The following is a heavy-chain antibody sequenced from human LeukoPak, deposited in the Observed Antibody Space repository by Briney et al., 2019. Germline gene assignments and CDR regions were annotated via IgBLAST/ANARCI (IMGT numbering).Heavy chain of an antibody. J-gene: IGHJ4*02. CDR1: GYTFTDYY. D-gene: IGHD4-17*01. V-gene: IGHV1-2*06. CDR2: INPNSGRA. CDR3: ARGSGYGDSPGLD. Sequence: ASVKVSCKASGYTFTDYYMHWVRQAPGQGLEWMGRINPNSGRANYAQQFQGRVTMTRDTSITIAYMEVVRLTSDDTAVYYCARGSGYGDSPGLDWGQGTLVTVSS.